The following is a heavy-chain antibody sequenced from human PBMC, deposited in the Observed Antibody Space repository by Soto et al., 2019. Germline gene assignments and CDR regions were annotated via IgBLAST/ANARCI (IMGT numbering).Heavy chain of an antibody. CDR2: VDPSDSYT. D-gene: IGHD5-18*01. CDR1: GYRFTSYW. CDR3: ATVPRGYSYGSVRLVQQYYYYGTDV. Sequence: VESLTISWEGSGYRFTSYWFSWVGELPGKGLAWMGRVDPSDSYTTYSPYFQGHLTISADKSISTAYLQWSSRKASDTAMSYCATVPRGYSYGSVRLVQQYYYYGTDVWGQGTTVTVSS. J-gene: IGHJ6*02. V-gene: IGHV5-10-1*01.